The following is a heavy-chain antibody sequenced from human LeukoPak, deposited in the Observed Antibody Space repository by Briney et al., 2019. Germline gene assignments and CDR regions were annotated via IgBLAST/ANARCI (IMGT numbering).Heavy chain of an antibody. CDR2: IYPNNWGT. Sequence: SETLSLTCTVSGGSISGHHCSWIRQPPGKGLKSIAYIYPNNWGTDYNPSIKSRATISVDPPKNQFSLPLNAVTAADTAVYYCARDSAARSDLWGRGTLVTVAS. CDR1: GGSISGHH. D-gene: IGHD2-15*01. CDR3: ARDSAARSDL. V-gene: IGHV4-59*11. J-gene: IGHJ2*01.